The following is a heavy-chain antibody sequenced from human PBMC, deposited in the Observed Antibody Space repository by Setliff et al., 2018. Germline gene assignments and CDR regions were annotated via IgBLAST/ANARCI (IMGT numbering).Heavy chain of an antibody. J-gene: IGHJ5*02. CDR1: GGSFSGYY. CDR3: ARDAPGEYDFWSGYSRRPWFDP. V-gene: IGHV4-34*01. D-gene: IGHD3-3*01. Sequence: SETLSLTCAVYGGSFSGYYWSWIRQPPGKGLEWIGEINHSGSTNYNPSLKSRVTISVDTSENQFSLKLSSVTAADTAVYYCARDAPGEYDFWSGYSRRPWFDPWGQGTLVTVSS. CDR2: INHSGST.